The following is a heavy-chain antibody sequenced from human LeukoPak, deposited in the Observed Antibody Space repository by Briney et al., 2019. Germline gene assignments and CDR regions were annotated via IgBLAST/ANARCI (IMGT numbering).Heavy chain of an antibody. V-gene: IGHV3-23*01. CDR2: ISGSGGST. Sequence: PGGSLRLSCAASGFTFSSYGMSWVRQAPGKGLEWVSAISGSGGSTYYADSVKGRFTISRDNSKNTLYLQMNSLRAEDTAVYYCAKDFPEGGDYHRGYFDYWGQGTLVTASS. CDR3: AKDFPEGGDYHRGYFDY. D-gene: IGHD2-21*02. J-gene: IGHJ4*02. CDR1: GFTFSSYG.